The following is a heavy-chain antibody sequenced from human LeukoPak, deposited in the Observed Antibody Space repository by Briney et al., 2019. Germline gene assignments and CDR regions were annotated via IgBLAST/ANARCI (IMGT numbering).Heavy chain of an antibody. CDR3: AVKRAYTFWFVD. CDR1: GYSISSGSY. J-gene: IGHJ4*02. D-gene: IGHD5-18*01. Sequence: PSETMSLTCDVSGYSISSGSYWGWIRQPPGKGLEWIGSIYHSGSTYYKPSLKSRATISVDTSKNRFSLKLTSVTAADTATYYCAVKRAYTFWFVDWGQGALVTVSS. CDR2: IYHSGST. V-gene: IGHV4-38-2*01.